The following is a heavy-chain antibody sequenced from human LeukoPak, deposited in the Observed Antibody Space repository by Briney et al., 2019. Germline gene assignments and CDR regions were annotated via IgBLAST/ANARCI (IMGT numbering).Heavy chain of an antibody. CDR1: GFSFSTYW. V-gene: IGHV3-7*01. CDR3: ARLSAMVRGPEDIFYFEY. Sequence: GGSLRLSCEASGFSFSTYWMSWVRQAPGKGLEWVANIRQDGSEKYYVDSVKGRFTISRDIAKQSVFLQMNSLTVEDTAVYYCARLSAMVRGPEDIFYFEYWGLGTLVTVPS. J-gene: IGHJ4*02. CDR2: IRQDGSEK. D-gene: IGHD3-10*01.